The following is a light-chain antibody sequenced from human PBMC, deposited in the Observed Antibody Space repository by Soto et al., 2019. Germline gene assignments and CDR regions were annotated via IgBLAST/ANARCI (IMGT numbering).Light chain of an antibody. V-gene: IGKV1-5*03. CDR3: QQYDSYCT. CDR2: KAS. CDR1: QSIRSW. Sequence: DIQITQSPSTLSASVGDRVTITFRASQSIRSWLAWYQQKPGKAPRLLIYKASSLESGVPSRFSGSGSGTEFTLTISSLQPDDSATYYCQQYDSYCTFGGGTKVDIK. J-gene: IGKJ4*01.